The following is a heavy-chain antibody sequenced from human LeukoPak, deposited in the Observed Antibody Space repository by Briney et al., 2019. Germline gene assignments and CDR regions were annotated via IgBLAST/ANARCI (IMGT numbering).Heavy chain of an antibody. V-gene: IGHV3-53*01. D-gene: IGHD1-14*01. J-gene: IGHJ4*02. CDR2: LDSDGNT. CDR1: GFTVITND. Sequence: GGSLRLSCAASGFTVITNDMTWVRLAPGKGLEWVSVLDSDGNTKYADSVQGRFTISRDNSKNTLYLEMNSLSPDDTAVYYCARGVEPLAANTLAYWGQGTLVTVSS. CDR3: ARGVEPLAANTLAY.